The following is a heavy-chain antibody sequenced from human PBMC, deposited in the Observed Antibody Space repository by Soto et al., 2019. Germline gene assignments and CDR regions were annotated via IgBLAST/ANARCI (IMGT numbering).Heavy chain of an antibody. V-gene: IGHV3-11*01. J-gene: IGHJ6*04. Sequence: QVQLVESGGDLVKPGGSLRLSCVASGFSFSDYCMTWIRQAPGRGLDWVAVISNTASTDYYADSVKGRFTISRDNARHRIYRHINSLTGEDATVYYSAIDLHHMWSHRRYSTNLAFGGTGPTAPVSS. D-gene: IGHD2-8*01. CDR1: GFSFSDYC. CDR2: ISNTASTD. CDR3: AIDLHHMWSHRRYSTNLAF.